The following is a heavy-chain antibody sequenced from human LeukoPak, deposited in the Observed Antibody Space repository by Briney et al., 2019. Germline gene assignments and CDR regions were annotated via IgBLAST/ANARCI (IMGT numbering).Heavy chain of an antibody. J-gene: IGHJ2*01. Sequence: SETLSLTCTASGGSISSYYWSWIRQPAGKGLEWIGRIYTSGSTNYNPSLKSRVTMSVDTSKNQFSLKLSSVTAADTAVYYCARGRYARKILGYFDLWGRGTLVTVSS. V-gene: IGHV4-4*07. CDR1: GGSISSYY. D-gene: IGHD3-16*01. CDR3: ARGRYARKILGYFDL. CDR2: IYTSGST.